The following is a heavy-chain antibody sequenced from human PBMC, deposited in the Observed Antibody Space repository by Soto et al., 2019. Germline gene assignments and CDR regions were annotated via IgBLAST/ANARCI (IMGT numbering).Heavy chain of an antibody. D-gene: IGHD5-12*01. CDR3: PTDIARGYAPGGWFCP. V-gene: IGHV3-15*01. CDR1: GFTFSNAW. CDR2: IKSKTDGGTT. Sequence: EVQLVESGGGLVKPGGSLRLSCAASGFTFSNAWMSWVRQAPGKGLEWVGSIKSKTDGGTTDYAAHVQGRFTISRGDSKDPLYLQMNSLKTDDTAVYYCPTDIARGYAPGGWFCPWGQGTLVTASS. J-gene: IGHJ5*02.